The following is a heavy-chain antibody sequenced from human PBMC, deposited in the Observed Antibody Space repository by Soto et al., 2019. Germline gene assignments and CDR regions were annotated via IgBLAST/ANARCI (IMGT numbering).Heavy chain of an antibody. Sequence: QVQLVQSGAEVKKPGASVKVSCKASGYTFTSYGISWVRQAPGQGLEWMGWISAYNGNTNYAQKLQGRVTMTTDTSTSTAYMELRSLRSDDTAVYYCARVRRVWGIVVSNGMDVWGHGTTVTVSS. J-gene: IGHJ6*02. CDR2: ISAYNGNT. CDR3: ARVRRVWGIVVSNGMDV. D-gene: IGHD2-15*01. V-gene: IGHV1-18*01. CDR1: GYTFTSYG.